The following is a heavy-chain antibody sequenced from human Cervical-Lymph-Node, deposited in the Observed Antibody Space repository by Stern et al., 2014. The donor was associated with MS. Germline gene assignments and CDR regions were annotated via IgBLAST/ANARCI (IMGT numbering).Heavy chain of an antibody. V-gene: IGHV5-51*03. Sequence: EVQLVESGAEVKKPGGSLKISCTGSGYSFTSYYILWVRHVPGKGLEWMGIIQPGDSETRYSPSFQGQVTISADKSINTAYLQWRSLKASDSAMYYCARTRYSSSWYTFDPWGQGTLVTVSS. CDR3: ARTRYSSSWYTFDP. CDR2: IQPGDSET. D-gene: IGHD6-13*01. J-gene: IGHJ5*02. CDR1: GYSFTSYY.